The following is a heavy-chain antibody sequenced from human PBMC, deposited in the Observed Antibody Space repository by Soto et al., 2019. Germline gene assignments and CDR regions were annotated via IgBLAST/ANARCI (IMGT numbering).Heavy chain of an antibody. J-gene: IGHJ4*02. CDR1: GFTFSSYG. CDR3: AQADYGDYYLDY. Sequence: QVQLVESGGGVVQPGRSLRLSCAASGFTFSSYGMHWVRQAPGKGLEWVAVISYDGSNKYYADSVKGRFTISRDNSKNTLYLQMNSMRAEDTAVYYCAQADYGDYYLDYWGQGTLVTVSS. V-gene: IGHV3-30*18. CDR2: ISYDGSNK. D-gene: IGHD4-17*01.